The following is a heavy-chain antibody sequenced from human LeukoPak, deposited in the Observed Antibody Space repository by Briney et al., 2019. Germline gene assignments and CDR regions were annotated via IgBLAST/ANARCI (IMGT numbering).Heavy chain of an antibody. Sequence: GSSVKVSCKASGGTFGSYAIGWVRQAPGQGLEWMGGIIPIFGTANYAQKFQGRVTITADKSTSTAYMELSSLRSEDTAVYYCARGLYYYDSSGYYSDYFDYWGQGTLVTVSS. D-gene: IGHD3-22*01. J-gene: IGHJ4*02. CDR1: GGTFGSYA. CDR2: IIPIFGTA. V-gene: IGHV1-69*06. CDR3: ARGLYYYDSSGYYSDYFDY.